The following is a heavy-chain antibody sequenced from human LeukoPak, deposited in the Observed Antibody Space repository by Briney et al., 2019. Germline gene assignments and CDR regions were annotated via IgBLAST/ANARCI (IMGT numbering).Heavy chain of an antibody. CDR2: ISWSSGSI. Sequence: PGRSLRLSCAASGFTFDDYAMHWVRQAPGKGLEWVSGISWSSGSIGYADSVKGRFTISRDNAKNSLYLQMNSLRAEDTALYYCAKDHRYYGSGSYRSRIDYWGQGTLVTVSS. CDR3: AKDHRYYGSGSYRSRIDY. CDR1: GFTFDDYA. J-gene: IGHJ4*02. V-gene: IGHV3-9*01. D-gene: IGHD3-10*01.